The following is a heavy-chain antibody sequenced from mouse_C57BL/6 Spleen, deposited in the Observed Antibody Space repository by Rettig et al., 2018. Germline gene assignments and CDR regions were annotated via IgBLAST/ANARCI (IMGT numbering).Heavy chain of an antibody. CDR2: INPNNGGT. J-gene: IGHJ2*01. V-gene: IGHV1-26*01. CDR1: GYTFTDYY. CDR3: ARGNNYWDY. Sequence: EVQLQQSGPELVKPGASVKISCKASGYTFTDYYMNWVKQSHGKSLEWIGDINPNNGGTSYNQKFKGKATLTVDKSSSTAYMELRSLTSEDSAVYYCARGNNYWDYWGQGTTLTVS.